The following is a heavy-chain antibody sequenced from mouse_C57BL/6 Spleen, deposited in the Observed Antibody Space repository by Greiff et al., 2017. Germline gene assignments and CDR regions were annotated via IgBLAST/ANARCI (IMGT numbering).Heavy chain of an antibody. J-gene: IGHJ3*01. D-gene: IGHD4-1*01. CDR1: GYTFTSYW. Sequence: QVQLQQPGAELVRPGSSVKLSCKASGYTFTSYWMDWVKQRPGQGLEWIGNIYPSDSETHYNQKFKDKATLTVDKSSSTAYMQLSSLTSEDSAVYYCARGVLGRAAYWGQGTLVTVSA. CDR2: IYPSDSET. V-gene: IGHV1-61*01. CDR3: ARGVLGRAAY.